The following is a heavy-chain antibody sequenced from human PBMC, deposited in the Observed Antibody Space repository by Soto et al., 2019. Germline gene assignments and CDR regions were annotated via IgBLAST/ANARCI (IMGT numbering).Heavy chain of an antibody. D-gene: IGHD3-22*01. V-gene: IGHV1-18*01. J-gene: IGHJ6*01. CDR3: VTFRDSNSWPSREV. Sequence: QVHLVQSGAEVKKPGASVNVSCKTSGYTFTRNGISWVRQAPGQGLEWMGWISPNSGNIKYAQKLQGRVIMTTDTTTSTAYMELRSLRSDDAAVYYCVTFRDSNSWPSREVWGPGTRVTVSS. CDR1: GYTFTRNG. CDR2: ISPNSGNI.